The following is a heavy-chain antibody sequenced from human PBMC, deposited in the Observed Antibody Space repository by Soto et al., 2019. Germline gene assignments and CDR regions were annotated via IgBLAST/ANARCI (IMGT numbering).Heavy chain of an antibody. J-gene: IGHJ4*02. V-gene: IGHV3-49*03. CDR2: IRTKAEGGTT. CDR1: GFTFGDYH. D-gene: IGHD1-1*01. CDR3: TRWKESYSDY. Sequence: GGSLILSCSGSGFTFGDYHLSWFRQAPGKGLEWVSFIRTKAEGGTTEYAASVKGRFTISRDDSKSIAYLQMNSLRTEDTSVYYCTRWKESYSDYWGQGNMVTISS.